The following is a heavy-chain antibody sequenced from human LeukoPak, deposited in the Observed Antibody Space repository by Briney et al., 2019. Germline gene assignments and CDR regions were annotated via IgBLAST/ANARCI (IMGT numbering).Heavy chain of an antibody. CDR2: IYSSGST. CDR3: ARDSSSPTHNFDY. D-gene: IGHD6-13*01. J-gene: IGHJ4*02. V-gene: IGHV4-4*07. CDR1: GGSISSYY. Sequence: PSETLSLTCTVSGGSISSYYWSWIQQPAGKGLEWIGRIYSSGSTNYNPSLKSRVTMSVDTSKNRFSLQLSSVTAADTAVYYCARDSSSPTHNFDYWGQGTLVTVSS.